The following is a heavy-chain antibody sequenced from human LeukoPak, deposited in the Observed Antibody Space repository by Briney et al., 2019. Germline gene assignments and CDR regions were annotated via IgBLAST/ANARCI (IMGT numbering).Heavy chain of an antibody. Sequence: SQTLSLTCAISGDSVSSNSVTWNWIRQSPSRGLEWLVRTYYRSTWYNDYAVSVRGRITVNPDTSKNQFSLHLNSVTPEDTAVYYCARRPTQYDCFDPWGQGILVTVSS. CDR1: GDSVSSNSVT. D-gene: IGHD2-2*01. CDR2: TYYRSTWYN. V-gene: IGHV6-1*01. J-gene: IGHJ5*02. CDR3: ARRPTQYDCFDP.